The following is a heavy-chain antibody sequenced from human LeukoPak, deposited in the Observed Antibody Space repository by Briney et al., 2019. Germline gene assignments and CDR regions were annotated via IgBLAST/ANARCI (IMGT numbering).Heavy chain of an antibody. CDR2: VHHTGST. CDR1: GYSISRGYY. J-gene: IGHJ5*02. Sequence: NPSETLSLTCNVSGYSISRGYYWGWIRQPPGKGLEWIGSVHHTGSTYYNPSLRSRVSISVDKSTNHISLEVTSVTAADTAVYYCARDWGFGDSEDWFDPWSQGTLVTVSS. CDR3: ARDWGFGDSEDWFDP. D-gene: IGHD3-10*01. V-gene: IGHV4-38-2*02.